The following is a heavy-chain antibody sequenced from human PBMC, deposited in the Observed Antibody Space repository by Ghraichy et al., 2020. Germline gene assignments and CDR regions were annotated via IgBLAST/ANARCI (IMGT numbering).Heavy chain of an antibody. D-gene: IGHD6-13*01. CDR2: VSHDGLSK. V-gene: IGHV3-30-3*01. CDR1: GFTFSTYS. CDR3: ARDIKSSSWSYYFYAMDV. Sequence: GGSLRLSCAASGFTFSTYSMHWVRQAPGKGLEWVAVVSHDGLSKYYADSVKGRFTISRDNSKNTLYLQMNSLRAEDTAVYFCARDIKSSSWSYYFYAMDVWGQGTTVTVYS. J-gene: IGHJ6*01.